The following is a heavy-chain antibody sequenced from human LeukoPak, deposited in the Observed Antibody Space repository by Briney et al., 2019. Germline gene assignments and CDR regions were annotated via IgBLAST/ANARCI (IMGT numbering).Heavy chain of an antibody. Sequence: SETLSLTCTVSGGSISSYYWSWIRQPPGKGLEWIGYIYYSGSTNYNPSLKSRVTISVDTSKNQFSLKLSSVTAADTAVYNCARVFVDTAPDYWGQGTLVTVSS. CDR1: GGSISSYY. V-gene: IGHV4-59*01. CDR2: IYYSGST. D-gene: IGHD5-18*01. CDR3: ARVFVDTAPDY. J-gene: IGHJ4*02.